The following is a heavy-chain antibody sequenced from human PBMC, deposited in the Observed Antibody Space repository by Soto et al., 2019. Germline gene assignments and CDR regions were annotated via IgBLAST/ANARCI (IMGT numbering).Heavy chain of an antibody. D-gene: IGHD3-10*01. J-gene: IGHJ4*02. CDR2: ISSDGSTT. Sequence: EVQLVESGGGLVQPGGSLRLSCAASGFTFSSYLMHWVRQAPGKGLVWVSRISSDGSTTSYADSGKGRFTISRDNAKNTLYLQMNSLRAEDTAVYDCASPGSGSYPRWGQGTLVTVSS. CDR3: ASPGSGSYPR. CDR1: GFTFSSYL. V-gene: IGHV3-74*01.